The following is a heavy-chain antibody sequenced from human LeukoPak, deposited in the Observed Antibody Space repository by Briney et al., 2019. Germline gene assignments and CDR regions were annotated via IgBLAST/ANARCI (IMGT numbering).Heavy chain of an antibody. CDR1: GFTFDDYG. Sequence: PGGSLRLSCAASGFTFDDYGMHWVRQTPGKGLEWISGISWNSGSIGYAASVKGRFTVSRDNAKNSLYLEMNSLRAEDTALYFCAKDIDSSSWYYFDYWGQGTLVTVSS. CDR3: AKDIDSSSWYYFDY. D-gene: IGHD6-13*01. CDR2: ISWNSGSI. V-gene: IGHV3-9*01. J-gene: IGHJ4*02.